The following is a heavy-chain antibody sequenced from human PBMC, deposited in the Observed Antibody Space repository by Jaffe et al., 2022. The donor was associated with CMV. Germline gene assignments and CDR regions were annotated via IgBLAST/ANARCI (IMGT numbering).Heavy chain of an antibody. CDR1: GYSFTSYW. J-gene: IGHJ3*02. CDR3: ATYYDSSGYPPHTTSLWAFDI. Sequence: EVQLVQSGAEVKKPGESLKISCKGSGYSFTSYWIGWVRQMPGKGLEWMGIIYPGDSDTRYSPSFQGQVTISADKSISTAYLQWSSLKASDTAMYYCATYYDSSGYPPHTTSLWAFDIWGQGTMVTVSS. V-gene: IGHV5-51*01. CDR2: IYPGDSDT. D-gene: IGHD3-22*01.